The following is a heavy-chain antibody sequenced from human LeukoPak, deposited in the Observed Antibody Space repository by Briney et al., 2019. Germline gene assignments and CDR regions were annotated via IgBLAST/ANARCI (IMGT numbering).Heavy chain of an antibody. J-gene: IGHJ6*03. CDR3: ARVSGSYSLYYYMDV. CDR1: GFTFSSHG. V-gene: IGHV3-30*03. Sequence: PGGSLRLSCAASGFTFSSHGMHWVRQAPGKGLEWVALIAYDGSNKYYADSVKGRFTISRDNSKNTLYLQMNSLRAEDTAVYYCARVSGSYSLYYYMDVWGKGTTVTVSS. D-gene: IGHD1-26*01. CDR2: IAYDGSNK.